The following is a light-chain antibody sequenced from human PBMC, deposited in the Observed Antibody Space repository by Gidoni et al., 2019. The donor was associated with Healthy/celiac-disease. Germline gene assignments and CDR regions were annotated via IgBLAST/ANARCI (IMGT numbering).Light chain of an antibody. V-gene: IGKV3-20*01. CDR3: QQYGSSPFT. CDR2: GAS. Sequence: EIVLPQYPGALSLSPGERATRHCRAIQSVSSSYLAWYQQKPGQAPRLLIYGASSRATGIPDRFSGSGSGTDFTLTISRLEPEDFAVYYCQQYGSSPFTFGPGTKVDIK. J-gene: IGKJ3*01. CDR1: QSVSSSY.